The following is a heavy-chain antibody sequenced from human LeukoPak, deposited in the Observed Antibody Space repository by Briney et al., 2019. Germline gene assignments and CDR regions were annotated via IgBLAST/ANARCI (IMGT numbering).Heavy chain of an antibody. D-gene: IGHD6-19*01. CDR3: AKEGVGIYGSGPYYFDY. CDR2: ISGSGGST. Sequence: PGGSLRLSCAASGFTFSSYAMSWVRQAPGKGLEWVSAISGSGGSTYYADSVKGRFTISRDNSKNTLYLQMNSLRAEDTAVYYCAKEGVGIYGSGPYYFDYWGQGTLVTVSS. CDR1: GFTFSSYA. V-gene: IGHV3-23*01. J-gene: IGHJ4*02.